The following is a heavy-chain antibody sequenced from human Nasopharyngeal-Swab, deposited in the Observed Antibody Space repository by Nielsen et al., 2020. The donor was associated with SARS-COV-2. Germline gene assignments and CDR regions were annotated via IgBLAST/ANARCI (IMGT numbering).Heavy chain of an antibody. J-gene: IGHJ4*02. V-gene: IGHV3-23*01. CDR1: GFTFDSYA. Sequence: GESLKISCAASGFTFDSYAMTWVRQAPGKGLEWVSSVTGSGGTTKYADSVKGRFTISRDNSKKKVYLEMHSLRAEDTAVYYCAKDRYCSGGACYFNGFDSWGQGTLVTVSS. CDR3: AKDRYCSGGACYFNGFDS. CDR2: VTGSGGTT. D-gene: IGHD2-15*01.